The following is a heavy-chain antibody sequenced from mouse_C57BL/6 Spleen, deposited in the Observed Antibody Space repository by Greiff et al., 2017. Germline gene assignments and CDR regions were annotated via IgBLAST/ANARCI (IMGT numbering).Heavy chain of an antibody. CDR2: IDPEDGET. V-gene: IGHV14-2*01. CDR3: DNIVYYYGSTYGY. Sequence: VQLQQSGAELVKPGASVKLSCTASGFNIKDYYMHWVKQRTEQGLEWIGRIDPEDGETKYASKFQGKATITADTSSNTAYLQLSSLTSEDTAVYYCDNIVYYYGSTYGYWGQGTTLTVSS. CDR1: GFNIKDYY. D-gene: IGHD1-1*01. J-gene: IGHJ2*01.